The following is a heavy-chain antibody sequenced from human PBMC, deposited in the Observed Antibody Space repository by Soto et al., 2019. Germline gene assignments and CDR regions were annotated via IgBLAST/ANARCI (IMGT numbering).Heavy chain of an antibody. Sequence: EVQLVESGGGSVQPGGSLTLSCAASGFTFSVSAIHWVRQASGNGLEWVGRIRSKAASYATAYAASAKGRFTISRDDLKNTAYLQMTSLPPADTAVYYSTSAARIVEAGLTDSWGQGTLVTVSS. J-gene: IGHJ4*02. D-gene: IGHD6-19*01. CDR2: IRSKAASYAT. CDR1: GFTFSVSA. CDR3: TSAARIVEAGLTDS. V-gene: IGHV3-73*01.